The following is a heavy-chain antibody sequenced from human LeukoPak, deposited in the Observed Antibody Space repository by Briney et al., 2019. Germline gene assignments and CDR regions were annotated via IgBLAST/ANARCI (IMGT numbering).Heavy chain of an antibody. J-gene: IGHJ4*02. CDR1: GSSFTNYW. CDR2: IYPRHSDT. Sequence: GGSLKISCKGSGSSFTNYWSGWVRRLPGKGLEGMGIIYPRHSDTRYSPSLQRQVTISADKSISPAYLQWSSLKASDTAMYYCARHVGDSSRWYSDWGQGTLVTVSS. V-gene: IGHV5-51*01. CDR3: ARHVGDSSRWYSD. D-gene: IGHD6-13*01.